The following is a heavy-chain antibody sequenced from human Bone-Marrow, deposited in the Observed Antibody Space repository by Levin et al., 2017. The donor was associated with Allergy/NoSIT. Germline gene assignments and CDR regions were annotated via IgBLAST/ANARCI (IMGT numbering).Heavy chain of an antibody. J-gene: IGHJ4*02. CDR1: GFTFSSYS. CDR3: ARSTLSTKFVLCY. V-gene: IGHV3-21*01. Sequence: GGSLRLSCEASGFTFSSYSMNWVRQAPGKGLEWVSSISSSSSYIYYADSVKGRFTISRDNAKNSLYLQMNSLRAEDTAVYYCARSTLSTKFVLCYWGQGTLVTVSS. D-gene: IGHD5/OR15-5a*01. CDR2: ISSSSSYI.